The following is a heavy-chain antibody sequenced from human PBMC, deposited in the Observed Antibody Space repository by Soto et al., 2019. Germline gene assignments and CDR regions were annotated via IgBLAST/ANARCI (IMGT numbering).Heavy chain of an antibody. CDR2: SYHSGST. CDR3: ATSAHPMVRGVMGY. D-gene: IGHD3-10*01. CDR1: GGSISSSNW. J-gene: IGHJ4*02. Sequence: QVQLQESGPGLVKPSGTLSLTCAVSGGSISSSNWWSWVRQPPGKGLEWIGESYHSGSTNYNPSLKSRVTISVDKSKNQCPLELSSVTAADTAVYYCATSAHPMVRGVMGYWGQGTLVTVSS. V-gene: IGHV4-4*02.